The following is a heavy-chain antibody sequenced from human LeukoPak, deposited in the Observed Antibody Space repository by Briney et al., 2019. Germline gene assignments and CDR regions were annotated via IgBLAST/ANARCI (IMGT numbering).Heavy chain of an antibody. CDR1: GGSISSYY. Sequence: SETLSLTCTVPGGSISSYYWSWIRQPPGKGLEWIGYIYYSGSTNYNPSLKRRVTISVDTSKNQFSLKLSSVTAADTAVYYCARHKGVQNVLLWFGELGDAFDIWGQGTMVTVSS. D-gene: IGHD3-10*01. CDR3: ARHKGVQNVLLWFGELGDAFDI. CDR2: IYYSGST. V-gene: IGHV4-59*08. J-gene: IGHJ3*02.